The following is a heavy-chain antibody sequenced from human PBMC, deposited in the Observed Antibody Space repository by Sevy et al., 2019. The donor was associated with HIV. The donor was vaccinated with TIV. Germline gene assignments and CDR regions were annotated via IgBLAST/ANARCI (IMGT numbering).Heavy chain of an antibody. CDR3: AKKMGGGSGMAFLVDF. D-gene: IGHD5-18*01. CDR2: IIGTGDYT. J-gene: IGHJ4*02. CDR1: GFTFNSFA. V-gene: IGHV3-23*01. Sequence: GGSLRLSCAASGFTFNSFAMGWVRQAPGKGLDWISVIIGTGDYTYYADSVKGRFTISRDTSNNTLFLHMNSLRAEDTAIFYCAKKMGGGSGMAFLVDFWGQGTLVTVSS.